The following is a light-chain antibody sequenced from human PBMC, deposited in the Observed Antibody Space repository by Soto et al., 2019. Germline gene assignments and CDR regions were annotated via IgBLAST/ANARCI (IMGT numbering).Light chain of an antibody. CDR3: SSWAGSNIVV. V-gene: IGLV2-8*01. CDR1: SSDVGSYNF. Sequence: QSALTQPPSASGSPGQSVTISCTGTSSDVGSYNFVSWYQQHPGKAPKLMIYEVNKRPSGVPDRFSGSKSGNTASLSVSGLQAEDEADYICSSWAGSNIVVFGGGTQLTVL. CDR2: EVN. J-gene: IGLJ2*01.